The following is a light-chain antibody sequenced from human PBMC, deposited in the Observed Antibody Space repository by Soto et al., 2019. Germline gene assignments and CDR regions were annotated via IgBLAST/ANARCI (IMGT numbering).Light chain of an antibody. J-gene: IGLJ3*02. CDR2: EVT. CDR1: SSDVGSYNL. Sequence: QSALTQPASVSGSPGQSITISCTGTSSDVGSYNLVSWYQQHPGKAPKLMIYEVTKRPSGVSNRFSGSKSGNTASLTIPGLQAEDEADYCCCSYAGSSTWVFGGGTKLTVL. CDR3: CSYAGSSTWV. V-gene: IGLV2-23*02.